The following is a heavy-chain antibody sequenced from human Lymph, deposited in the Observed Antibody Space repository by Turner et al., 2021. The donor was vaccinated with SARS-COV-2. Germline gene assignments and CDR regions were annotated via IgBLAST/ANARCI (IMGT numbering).Heavy chain of an antibody. CDR1: GFPFNNYA. V-gene: IGHV3-23*01. J-gene: IGHJ6*02. CDR2: ISGSGGST. CDR3: ANLYPTVSWEFPYGMDV. D-gene: IGHD3-16*01. Sequence: EVQLLESGGGLVQPGGSLRLSCAASGFPFNNYAMSWVPQAPGKGLEWVSTISGSGGSTYYADSVKGRFIISRDNSKNTLYLQMNSLRAEDTAVYYCANLYPTVSWEFPYGMDVWGQGTTVTVSS.